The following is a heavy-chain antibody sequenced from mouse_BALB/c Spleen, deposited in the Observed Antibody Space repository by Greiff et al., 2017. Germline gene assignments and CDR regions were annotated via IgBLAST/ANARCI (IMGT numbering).Heavy chain of an antibody. CDR1: GFTFSSFG. Sequence: DVQLVESGGGLVQPGGSRKLSCAASGFTFSSFGMHWVRQAPEKGLEWVAYISSGSSTIYYADTVKGRFTISRDNPKNTLFLQMTSLRSEDTAMYYCARSGYGNYAMDYWGQGTSVTVSS. V-gene: IGHV5-17*02. CDR2: ISSGSSTI. J-gene: IGHJ4*01. CDR3: ARSGYGNYAMDY. D-gene: IGHD2-10*02.